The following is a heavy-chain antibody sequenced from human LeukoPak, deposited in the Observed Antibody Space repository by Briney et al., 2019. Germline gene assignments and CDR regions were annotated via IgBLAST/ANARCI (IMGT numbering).Heavy chain of an antibody. J-gene: IGHJ4*02. V-gene: IGHV3-48*01. D-gene: IGHD1-26*01. CDR3: ARVAESYVYFDS. Sequence: GGSLRLSCAASGFTFSSSTMNWVRQAPGKGLEWVSYISSSSSTIYYTDSVKGRFSISRDNAKNSLYLQMNSLRAEDTAVYYCARVAESYVYFDSWGQGTLVTVSS. CDR1: GFTFSSST. CDR2: ISSSSSTI.